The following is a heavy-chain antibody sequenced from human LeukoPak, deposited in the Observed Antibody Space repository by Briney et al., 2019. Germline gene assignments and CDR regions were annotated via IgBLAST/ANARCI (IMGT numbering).Heavy chain of an antibody. Sequence: GESLKISCQGSGYSFSTYWIAWVRQMPGKGLELMGIIYPGDSDTRYSPSFQGQVTISADKSISTAYLQWSSLKVSDGAMYYCARHGVTGSSSSPNDYWGQGTLVTVSS. CDR3: ARHGVTGSSSSPNDY. V-gene: IGHV5-51*01. CDR2: IYPGDSDT. J-gene: IGHJ4*02. CDR1: GYSFSTYW. D-gene: IGHD6-6*01.